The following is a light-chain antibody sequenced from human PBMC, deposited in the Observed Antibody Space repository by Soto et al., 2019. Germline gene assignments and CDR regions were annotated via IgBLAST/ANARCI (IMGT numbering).Light chain of an antibody. Sequence: DIVMTQSPDSLAVSLGERATINCKSSQSVLYSSNNKNYLAWYQQKPGQPPKLLIYWASTRESGVPDRFSGSGSGTDFSLTISSMQAEDVAVYYCQQSYSTLHTFGQGTKLEIK. V-gene: IGKV4-1*01. CDR2: WAS. J-gene: IGKJ2*01. CDR1: QSVLYSSNNKNY. CDR3: QQSYSTLHT.